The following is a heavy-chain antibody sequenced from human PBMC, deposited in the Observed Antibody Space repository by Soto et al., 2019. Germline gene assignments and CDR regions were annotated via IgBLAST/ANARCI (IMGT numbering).Heavy chain of an antibody. D-gene: IGHD4-17*01. CDR1: GGSFSGYY. J-gene: IGHJ5*02. CDR3: ARAGFGDYGRMGWFDP. Sequence: QVQLQQWGAGLLKPSETLSLTCAVYGGSFSGYYWSWIRQPPGKGLEWIGEINHSGSTNYNPSLKSQVTISVDTSKNQFSLKLSSVTAADTAVYYCARAGFGDYGRMGWFDPWGQGTLVTVSS. CDR2: INHSGST. V-gene: IGHV4-34*01.